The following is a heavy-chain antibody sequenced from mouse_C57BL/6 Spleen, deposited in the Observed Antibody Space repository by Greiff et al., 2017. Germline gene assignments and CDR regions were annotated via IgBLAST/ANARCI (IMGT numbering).Heavy chain of an antibody. CDR2: ISSGSSTI. J-gene: IGHJ4*01. CDR3: ARTANFSMDY. Sequence: EVKLMESGGGLVKPGGSLKLSCAASGFTFSDYGMHWVRQAPEKGLEWVAYISSGSSTIYYADTVKGRFTISRDNAKNTLFLQMTRLRSEDTAMYYCARTANFSMDYWGQGTSVTVSS. V-gene: IGHV5-17*01. CDR1: GFTFSDYG. D-gene: IGHD1-2*01.